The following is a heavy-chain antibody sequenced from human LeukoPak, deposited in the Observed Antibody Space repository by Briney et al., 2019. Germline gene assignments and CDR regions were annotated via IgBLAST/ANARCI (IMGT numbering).Heavy chain of an antibody. CDR3: ARDRIAAAGIDY. CDR2: INHSGST. V-gene: IGHV4-34*01. CDR1: GGSFSGYY. J-gene: IGHJ4*02. Sequence: SETLSLTCAVYGGSFSGYYWSWIRQPPGKGLEWIGEINHSGSTNYNPSLKSRVTISVDTSKNQFSLKLSSVTAADTAVYYCARDRIAAAGIDYWGQGTLVTVSS. D-gene: IGHD6-13*01.